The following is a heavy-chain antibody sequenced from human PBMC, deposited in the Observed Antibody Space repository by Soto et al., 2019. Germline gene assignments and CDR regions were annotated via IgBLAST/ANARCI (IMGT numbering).Heavy chain of an antibody. CDR2: ILPLFKTA. V-gene: IGHV1-69*01. D-gene: IGHD5-12*01. CDR1: GVTSSSYT. J-gene: IGHJ4*02. CDR3: AKVALDIVDSCFAY. Sequence: QVQLVQSGAEVKKPGSSVKVSCNASGVTSSSYTISWVRQAPGQGLEWMGGILPLFKTANYAHKLLGRVTFTADESTITAYMVLSSLRAEDTAVYYCAKVALDIVDSCFAYWGQGTLVTGSS.